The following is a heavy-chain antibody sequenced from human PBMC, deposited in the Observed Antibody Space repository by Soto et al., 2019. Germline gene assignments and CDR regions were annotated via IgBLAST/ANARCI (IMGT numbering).Heavy chain of an antibody. CDR1: GYTFTGYY. CDR3: ATPYSSSSRYYFDY. D-gene: IGHD6-6*01. Sequence: ASLKVSCKASGYTFTGYYMHWVRQAPGQGLEWMGWKNPNSGGTNYAQKFQGRVTMTRDTSISTAYMELSRLRSDDTAVYYCATPYSSSSRYYFDYWGQGTLVTVSS. CDR2: KNPNSGGT. V-gene: IGHV1-2*02. J-gene: IGHJ4*02.